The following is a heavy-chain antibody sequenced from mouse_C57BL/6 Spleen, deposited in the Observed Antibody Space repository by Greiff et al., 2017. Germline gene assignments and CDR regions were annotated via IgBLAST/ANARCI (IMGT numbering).Heavy chain of an antibody. CDR1: GFNIKDDY. CDR2: IDPENGDT. CDR3: TTVRGYYGSRDY. Sequence: EVKLQESGAELVRPGASVKLSCTASGFNIKDDYMHWVKQRPEQGLEWIGWIDPENGDTEYASKFQGKATITADTSSNTAYLQLSSLTSEDTAVYYCTTVRGYYGSRDYWGQGTTLTVSS. V-gene: IGHV14-4*01. J-gene: IGHJ2*01. D-gene: IGHD1-1*01.